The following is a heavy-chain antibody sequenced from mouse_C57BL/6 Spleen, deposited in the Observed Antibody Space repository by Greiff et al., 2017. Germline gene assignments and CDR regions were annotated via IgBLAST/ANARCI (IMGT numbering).Heavy chain of an antibody. D-gene: IGHD3-1*01. CDR1: GYAFSSYW. CDR3: ARSREMDY. V-gene: IGHV1-80*01. CDR2: IYPGDGDT. J-gene: IGHJ4*01. Sequence: VMLVESGAELVKPGASVKISCKASGYAFSSYWMNWVKQRPGKGLEWIGQIYPGDGDTNYNGKFKGKATLTADKSSSTAYMQLSSLTSEDSAVYFCARSREMDYWGQGTSVTVSS.